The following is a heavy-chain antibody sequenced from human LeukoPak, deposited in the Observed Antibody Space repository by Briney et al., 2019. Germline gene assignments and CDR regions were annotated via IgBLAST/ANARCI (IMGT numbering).Heavy chain of an antibody. D-gene: IGHD2-2*01. CDR3: AKARGLYCSSTSCYDCDV. V-gene: IGHV1-46*01. CDR2: INPSGGST. CDR1: GYTFTSYY. J-gene: IGHJ6*04. Sequence: ASVKVSCKASGYTFTSYYMHWLRQAPGQGLEWMGIINPSGGSTSYAQKFQGRVTMTRDMSTSTVYMELSRLRSDDTAVYYCAKARGLYCSSTSCYDCDVWGKGTTVTVSS.